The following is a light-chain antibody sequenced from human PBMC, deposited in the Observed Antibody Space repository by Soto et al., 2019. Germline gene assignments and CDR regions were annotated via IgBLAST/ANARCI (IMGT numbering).Light chain of an antibody. J-gene: IGKJ3*01. CDR1: QGVTSSY. CDR3: QQYGRSPFT. V-gene: IGKV3-20*01. CDR2: DAS. Sequence: EMVLTQSPGTLSLSPGERATLSCSASQGVTSSYLAWYQQKPGQTPRLLIEDASNRATDIPDRFSGSGSGTDFTLTISRLEPEDFAVYYCQQYGRSPFTFGHGTKVDIK.